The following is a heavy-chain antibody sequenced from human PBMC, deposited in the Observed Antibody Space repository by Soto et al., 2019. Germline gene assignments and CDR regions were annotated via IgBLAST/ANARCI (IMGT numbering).Heavy chain of an antibody. D-gene: IGHD5-12*01. Sequence: SETLSLTCAVSGGSISSGGYSWSWIRQPPGKGLEWIGYTYHSGSTYYNPSLKSRVTISADRSKNQFSLKLSSVTAADTAVYYCAAGGGLPRYYWGQGTLVTVSS. V-gene: IGHV4-30-2*01. J-gene: IGHJ4*02. CDR3: AAGGGLPRYY. CDR2: TYHSGST. CDR1: GGSISSGGYS.